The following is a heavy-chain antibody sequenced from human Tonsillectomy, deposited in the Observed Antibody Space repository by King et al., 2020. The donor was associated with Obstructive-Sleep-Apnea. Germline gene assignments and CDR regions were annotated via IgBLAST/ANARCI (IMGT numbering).Heavy chain of an antibody. CDR3: AMGGLFSGSYYSDN. J-gene: IGHJ4*02. CDR1: GYTFTSFG. CDR2: ISTYSGDT. D-gene: IGHD1-26*01. Sequence: QLVQSGAEVKKPGASVKVSCKASGYTFTSFGINWVRQAPGQGLEGMGWISTYSGDTSFAQKLQGRVTMNTDTSTGTAYMELRRLISADTAVYYCAMGGLFSGSYYSDNWGQGTLVTVSS. V-gene: IGHV1-18*04.